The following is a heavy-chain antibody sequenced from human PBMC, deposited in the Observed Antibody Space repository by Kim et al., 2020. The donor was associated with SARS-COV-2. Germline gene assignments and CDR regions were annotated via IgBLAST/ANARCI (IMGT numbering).Heavy chain of an antibody. V-gene: IGHV4-30-2*05. J-gene: IGHJ4*02. CDR3: ARYIAAAGNFDY. D-gene: IGHD6-13*01. CDR2: T. Sequence: TYSNPSRKNRLTVSIDMSKNQFSVRLSSVTAADSAIYYCARYIAAAGNFDYWGQGILSTVSS.